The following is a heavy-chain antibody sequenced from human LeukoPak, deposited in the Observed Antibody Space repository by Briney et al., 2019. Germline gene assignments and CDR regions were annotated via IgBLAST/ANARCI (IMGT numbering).Heavy chain of an antibody. V-gene: IGHV4-59*01. J-gene: IGHJ4*02. CDR2: IYYSGST. CDR1: GGSISNYY. CDR3: ARTGYDFWSGYSPFDY. Sequence: PSETLSLTCTVSGGSISNYYWSWIRQPPGKGLERIGYIYYSGSTNYNPSLKSRVTISVDTSKNQFSLKLSSVTAADTAVYYCARTGYDFWSGYSPFDYWGQGTLVTVSS. D-gene: IGHD3-3*01.